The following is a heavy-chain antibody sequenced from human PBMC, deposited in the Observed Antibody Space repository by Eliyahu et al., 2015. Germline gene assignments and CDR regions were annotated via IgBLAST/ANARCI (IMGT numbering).Heavy chain of an antibody. CDR3: ASPDYGDTGYFDF. CDR2: INHSGNT. Sequence: QAQLQQWGAGLLKPSETLSLTCAVYGRSFSGYYWSWIRQTPGKGLEWIGDINHSGNTNYNPSLKSRVTISLDTSKNQFSLKLTSVTAADTAVYYCASPDYGDTGYFDFWGRGTLVTVSS. V-gene: IGHV4-34*02. J-gene: IGHJ4*02. D-gene: IGHD4-17*01. CDR1: GRSFSGYY.